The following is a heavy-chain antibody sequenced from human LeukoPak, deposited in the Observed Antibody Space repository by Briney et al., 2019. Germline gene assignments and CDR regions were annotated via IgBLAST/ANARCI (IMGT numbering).Heavy chain of an antibody. V-gene: IGHV3-23*01. CDR3: AKLSGGGYSYGYTATFDY. Sequence: PGGSLRLSCAASGFTFSSYGMSWVRQTPGKGLDWVSSISGSGGSTYYADSVKGRFTISRDNSKNTLYLQMNGLRAEDTAVYYCAKLSGGGYSYGYTATFDYWGQGTLVTVSS. CDR2: ISGSGGST. D-gene: IGHD5-18*01. J-gene: IGHJ4*02. CDR1: GFTFSSYG.